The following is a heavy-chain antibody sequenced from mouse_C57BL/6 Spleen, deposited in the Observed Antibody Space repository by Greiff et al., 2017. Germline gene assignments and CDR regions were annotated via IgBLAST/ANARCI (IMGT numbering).Heavy chain of an antibody. CDR2: INPNNGGT. D-gene: IGHD1-1*01. Sequence: VQLQQSGPELVKPGASVKMSCKASGYTFTDYNMHWVKQSHGKSLEWIGYINPNNGGTSYNQKFKGKATLTVNKSSSTAYMELRSLTSEDSAVYYCTSTVAPYYAMDYWGQGTSVTVSS. J-gene: IGHJ4*01. CDR1: GYTFTDYN. V-gene: IGHV1-22*01. CDR3: TSTVAPYYAMDY.